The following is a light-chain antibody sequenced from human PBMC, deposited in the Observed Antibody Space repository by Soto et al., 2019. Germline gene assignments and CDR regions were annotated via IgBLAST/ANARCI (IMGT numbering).Light chain of an antibody. Sequence: QSALTQPASVSGSPGQSITISCTGTSSDVGSYNFVSWYQQLPGKAPKLMIYEVSNRPSGVSNRFSGSKSGNTASLTISGLQAEDEVDYYCSSYTTSSNYVFGSGTKVTVL. V-gene: IGLV2-14*01. CDR2: EVS. J-gene: IGLJ1*01. CDR1: SSDVGSYNF. CDR3: SSYTTSSNYV.